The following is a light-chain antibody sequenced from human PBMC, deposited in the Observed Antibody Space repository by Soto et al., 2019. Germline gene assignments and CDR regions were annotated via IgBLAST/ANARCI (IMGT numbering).Light chain of an antibody. CDR2: SNN. CDR1: TSNLGSNT. Sequence: QSVLTQTPSASGTPGQRVTISCSGRTSNLGSNTVHWYQQLPGTATKRLIHSNNQRPSGVPDRFSGSKSGTSASLAISGRQSEDEADYYCATWDDSLNADVFGTGTKLTVL. CDR3: ATWDDSLNADV. J-gene: IGLJ1*01. V-gene: IGLV1-44*01.